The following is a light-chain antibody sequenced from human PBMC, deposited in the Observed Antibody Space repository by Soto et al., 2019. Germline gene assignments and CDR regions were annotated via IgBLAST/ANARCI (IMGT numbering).Light chain of an antibody. V-gene: IGKV3-15*01. Sequence: EIVMTQSPATLSVSPGERATLSCRASQSVSNNLAWYQQKPGQAPRLLIYGASTRATAIPARFSGSGSGTEFTLTISSLRSGDLAVYYCQQYNTWPLTFGGGTKVEIK. J-gene: IGKJ4*01. CDR2: GAS. CDR3: QQYNTWPLT. CDR1: QSVSNN.